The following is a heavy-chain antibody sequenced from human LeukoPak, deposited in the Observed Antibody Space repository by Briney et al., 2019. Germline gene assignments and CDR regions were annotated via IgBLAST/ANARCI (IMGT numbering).Heavy chain of an antibody. CDR3: ARGSRGSPAFDY. CDR2: MNPNSGNT. V-gene: IGHV1-8*02. J-gene: IGHJ4*02. D-gene: IGHD1-26*01. Sequence: ASVKVSCKASGYTFTSYAMHWVRQAPGQGLEWMGWMNPNSGNTGYAQKFQGRVTMTRNTSISTAYMELSSLRSEDTAVYYCARGSRGSPAFDYWGQGTLVTVSS. CDR1: GYTFTSYA.